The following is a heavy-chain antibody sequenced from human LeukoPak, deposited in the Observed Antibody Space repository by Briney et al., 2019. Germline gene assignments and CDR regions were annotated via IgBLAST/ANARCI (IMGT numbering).Heavy chain of an antibody. CDR2: IIPIFGTA. J-gene: IGHJ4*02. CDR3: SKGVDGYNFRYFDY. V-gene: IGHV1-69*13. D-gene: IGHD5-24*01. Sequence: GASVKVSCKASGGTFSSYAISWVRQAPGQGLEWMGGIIPIFGTANYAQKFQGRVTITADESTSTAYMELSSLRSEDTAVYYCSKGVDGYNFRYFDYWGQGTLVTVSS. CDR1: GGTFSSYA.